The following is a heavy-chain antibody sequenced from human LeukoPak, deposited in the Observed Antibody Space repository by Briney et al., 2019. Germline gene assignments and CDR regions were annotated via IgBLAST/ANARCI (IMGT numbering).Heavy chain of an antibody. CDR2: INSDGSST. V-gene: IGHV3-74*01. Sequence: GGSLRLSCAASGFTFSSYWMHWVRQAPGKGLAWVSRINSDGSSTIYADSVKGRFTISRDNAKNTLYLQMNSLRAEDTAVYYCARDSVGATSNWGQGTLVTVSS. CDR1: GFTFSSYW. D-gene: IGHD1-26*01. CDR3: ARDSVGATSN. J-gene: IGHJ4*02.